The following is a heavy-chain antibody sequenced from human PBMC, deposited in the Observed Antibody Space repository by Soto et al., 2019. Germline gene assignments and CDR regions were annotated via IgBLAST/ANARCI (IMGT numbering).Heavy chain of an antibody. CDR2: ITSNGYST. D-gene: IGHD4-17*01. Sequence: PGGSLRLSCSASGFTFSTYAMHWVRQAPGKGLEYVSAITSNGYSTYYADSVKGRFTISRDNSKNTLYLQMSSLRAEDTAVYYCVKDHYGDYRHFDYWGQGTLVTVSS. CDR3: VKDHYGDYRHFDY. CDR1: GFTFSTYA. J-gene: IGHJ4*02. V-gene: IGHV3-64D*08.